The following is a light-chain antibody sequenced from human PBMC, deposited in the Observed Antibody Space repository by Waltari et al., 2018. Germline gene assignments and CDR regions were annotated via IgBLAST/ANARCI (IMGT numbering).Light chain of an antibody. CDR2: GAS. CDR1: QSVSLN. Sequence: EIVMTQSPATLSVSPGERATLSCRASQSVSLNLAWYQQKPGQAPRLLIYGASTRATGIPARFSGSGSGTEFTLTISSLQSEDFAVYYCQQYNNWPPRYTFGQGTKLDIK. V-gene: IGKV3-15*01. CDR3: QQYNNWPPRYT. J-gene: IGKJ2*01.